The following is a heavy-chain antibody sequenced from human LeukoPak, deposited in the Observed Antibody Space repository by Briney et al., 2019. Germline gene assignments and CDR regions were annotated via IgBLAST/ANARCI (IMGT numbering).Heavy chain of an antibody. CDR3: ARNPSWNDIDYRDV. J-gene: IGHJ6*03. D-gene: IGHD1-1*01. Sequence: EASVKVSCKASGYTFTSYGISWVRQAPGQGLEWMGWISAYNGNTNYAQKLQGRVTMTTDTSTSTAYMELRSLRSDDTAVYYCARNPSWNDIDYRDVGGKGTTVTVSS. V-gene: IGHV1-18*01. CDR2: ISAYNGNT. CDR1: GYTFTSYG.